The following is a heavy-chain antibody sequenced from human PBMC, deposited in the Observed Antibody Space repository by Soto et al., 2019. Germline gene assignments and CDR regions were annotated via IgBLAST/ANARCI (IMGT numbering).Heavy chain of an antibody. Sequence: NPWETLSLTCAVSGGSISSGGYSWSWIRQPPGKGLEWIGYIYHSGSTYYNPSLKSRVTISVDRSKNQFSLKLSSVTAADTAVYYCARVWGQLWPGEGYYYGMDVWGQGTTVTVSS. V-gene: IGHV4-30-2*01. CDR3: ARVWGQLWPGEGYYYGMDV. CDR2: IYHSGST. CDR1: GGSISSGGYS. D-gene: IGHD3-10*01. J-gene: IGHJ6*02.